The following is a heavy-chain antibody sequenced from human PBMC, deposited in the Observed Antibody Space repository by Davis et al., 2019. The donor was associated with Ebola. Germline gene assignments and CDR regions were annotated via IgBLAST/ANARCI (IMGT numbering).Heavy chain of an antibody. Sequence: GGSLRLSCAASGFTFSHNAMNWVRQAPGKGLEWVSTISGSGTYTYYADSVKGRFTISRDNSNNTLYLQMNSLRAEDTAIYYCATMGLGVITDLPFDYWGQGTLVTVSS. V-gene: IGHV3-23*01. CDR3: ATMGLGVITDLPFDY. CDR1: GFTFSHNA. D-gene: IGHD3-3*01. CDR2: ISGSGTYT. J-gene: IGHJ4*02.